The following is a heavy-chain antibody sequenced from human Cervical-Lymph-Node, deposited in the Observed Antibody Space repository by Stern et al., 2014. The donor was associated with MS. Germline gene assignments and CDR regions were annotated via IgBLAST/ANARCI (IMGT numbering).Heavy chain of an antibody. V-gene: IGHV3-9*01. CDR2: ISWNSDNI. D-gene: IGHD1-14*01. CDR1: GFSFAEYN. Sequence: VQLVESGGGLVQPGRSLGLSCVASGFSFAEYNMQWVRQAPGKGLEWVSGISWNSDNIVYASSVKGRFTISRDNAKTSLYLQMNSLRPEDTALYYCASNPFYYGLDVWGQGTTVIVSS. CDR3: ASNPFYYGLDV. J-gene: IGHJ6*02.